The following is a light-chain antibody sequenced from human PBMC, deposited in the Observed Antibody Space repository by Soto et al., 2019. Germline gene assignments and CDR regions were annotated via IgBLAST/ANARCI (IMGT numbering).Light chain of an antibody. V-gene: IGKV3-15*01. CDR2: GAS. Sequence: EIVMTQSPASLSVSPGEKATLSCRASQSISNSLAWYQQKPGQAPSLLIYGASTRATGIPARFSGSGSGTEITLTISSLQSEDSALYYCQQYNNWPPRTFGQGTKLEIK. CDR1: QSISNS. J-gene: IGKJ2*01. CDR3: QQYNNWPPRT.